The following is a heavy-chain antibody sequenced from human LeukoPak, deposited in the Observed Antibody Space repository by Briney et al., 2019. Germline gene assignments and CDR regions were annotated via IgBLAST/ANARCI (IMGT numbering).Heavy chain of an antibody. D-gene: IGHD3-22*01. J-gene: IGHJ4*02. Sequence: ASVKVSCKASGYTFTSYGISWVRQAPGQGLEWMGIINPRGTSTNYAQKFQGRVTMTRDMSTSTVYMELSSLRSEDTAVYYCARPSTYYYDSSGYYFDYWGQGTLVTVSS. CDR1: GYTFTSYG. CDR2: INPRGTST. CDR3: ARPSTYYYDSSGYYFDY. V-gene: IGHV1-46*01.